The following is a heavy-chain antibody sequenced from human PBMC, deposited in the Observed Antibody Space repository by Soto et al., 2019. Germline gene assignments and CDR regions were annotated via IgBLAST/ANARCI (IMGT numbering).Heavy chain of an antibody. J-gene: IGHJ6*02. CDR3: AREGALLYGGNSDYYYTMDV. D-gene: IGHD4-17*01. CDR2: IYYTGTT. V-gene: IGHV4-59*12. Sequence: SETLSLTCTVSGSPISSYYWGWFRQSPGQGLEWVGYIYYTGTTTYSPSLKSRLTISLDTSKSQLSLNLRSVSAADTAVYFCAREGALLYGGNSDYYYTMDVWGQGTTVTVS. CDR1: GSPISSYY.